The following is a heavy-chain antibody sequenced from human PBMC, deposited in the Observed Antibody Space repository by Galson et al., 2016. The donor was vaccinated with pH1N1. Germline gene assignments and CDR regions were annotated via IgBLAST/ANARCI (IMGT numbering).Heavy chain of an antibody. Sequence: SLRLSCAASGFTFSDYYMSWIRQAPGKGLEWLSYISSSGNTIYYADSVKGRFTISRDNARNSLYLQMNSLRAEDTALYYRAGYCSGGSCSGSYYYFDTWGQGTLVTVSS. CDR3: AGYCSGGSCSGSYYYFDT. CDR2: ISSSGNTI. J-gene: IGHJ4*02. CDR1: GFTFSDYY. D-gene: IGHD2-15*01. V-gene: IGHV3-11*01.